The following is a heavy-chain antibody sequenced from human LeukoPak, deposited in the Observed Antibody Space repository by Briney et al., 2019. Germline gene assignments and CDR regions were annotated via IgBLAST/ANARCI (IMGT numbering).Heavy chain of an antibody. CDR1: GFTFSSYE. J-gene: IGHJ5*02. CDR2: ISNSGSTI. D-gene: IGHD5-18*01. V-gene: IGHV3-48*03. Sequence: GGSLRLSCAASGFTFSSYEMNWVRQAPGKGLEWVSYISNSGSTIYYADSVKGRFTISRDNAQNSLYLQMNSLRAEDTAVYYCVRYSYGLTNNWFDPWGQGTLVTVSS. CDR3: VRYSYGLTNNWFDP.